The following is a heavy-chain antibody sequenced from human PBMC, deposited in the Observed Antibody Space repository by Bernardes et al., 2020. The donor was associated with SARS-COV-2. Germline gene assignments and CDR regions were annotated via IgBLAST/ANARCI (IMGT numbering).Heavy chain of an antibody. V-gene: IGHV3-53*01. Sequence: GWSLRLSCAASGFTVSSTYMSWVRQAPGKGLEWVSVIYSGGSTYYADSVKGRFTISRDNSKNTLYLQMNSLRAEDTAVYYCAREGIIANYYYGMDVWGQGTTVTGS. CDR3: AREGIIANYYYGMDV. CDR1: GFTVSSTY. D-gene: IGHD3-10*01. CDR2: IYSGGST. J-gene: IGHJ6*02.